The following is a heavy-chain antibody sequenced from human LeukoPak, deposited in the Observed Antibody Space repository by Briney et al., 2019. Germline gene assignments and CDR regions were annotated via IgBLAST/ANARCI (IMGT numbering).Heavy chain of an antibody. CDR3: ASRRGAGYYGMDG. V-gene: IGHV4-59*01. Sequence: SETLSLTCTVSGVSISSYYWSWLRQAPGNGLEWIGYIYYSGSTNYNPSLKSRVTISVDPSKNQFSLKLSSVTAADTAVYYCASRRGAGYYGMDGWGQGTTVTASS. D-gene: IGHD5-24*01. J-gene: IGHJ6*02. CDR1: GVSISSYY. CDR2: IYYSGST.